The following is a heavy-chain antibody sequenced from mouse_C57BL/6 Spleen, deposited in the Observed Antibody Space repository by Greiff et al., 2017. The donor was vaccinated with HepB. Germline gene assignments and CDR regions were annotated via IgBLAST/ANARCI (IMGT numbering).Heavy chain of an antibody. V-gene: IGHV1-9*01. CDR3: ASGSYDLCDY. CDR2: ILPGSGST. D-gene: IGHD2-12*01. CDR1: GYTFTGYW. Sequence: QVQLKESGAELMKPGASVKLSCKATGYTFTGYWIEWVKQRPGHGLEWIGEILPGSGSTNYIEKFKGKATFTADTSSNTAYMQLSSLTTEDSAIYYCASGSYDLCDYWGQGTTLTVSS. J-gene: IGHJ2*01.